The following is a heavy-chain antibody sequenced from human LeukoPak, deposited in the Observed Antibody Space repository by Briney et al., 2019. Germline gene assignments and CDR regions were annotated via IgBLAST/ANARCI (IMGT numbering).Heavy chain of an antibody. CDR1: GYTFTDYY. V-gene: IGHV1-2*02. J-gene: IGHJ4*02. CDR3: ARRHYDSGSYDQ. Sequence: GASVKVSCKASGYTFTDYYMHWVRQAPGQGLEWMGWINLNSRGTNYAQKFQGRVTMTRDTSISTAYMELNRLRSDDTAVYYCARRHYDSGSYDQWGQGTLVTVSS. D-gene: IGHD3-10*01. CDR2: INLNSRGT.